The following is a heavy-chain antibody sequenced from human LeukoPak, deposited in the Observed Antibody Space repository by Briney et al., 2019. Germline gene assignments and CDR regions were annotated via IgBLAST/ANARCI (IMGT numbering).Heavy chain of an antibody. Sequence: GASVKVSCKASGYTGTSYGISWVRQAPGQGLEWMGWISAYNGNTNYAQKLQGRVTITTDPSTSPAYLELSSLRSDDTAVYYCARVGYYYGPGSYYLPYYYYYGMDVWGQGTTVTVSS. D-gene: IGHD3-10*01. J-gene: IGHJ6*02. V-gene: IGHV1-18*01. CDR2: ISAYNGNT. CDR1: GYTGTSYG. CDR3: ARVGYYYGPGSYYLPYYYYYGMDV.